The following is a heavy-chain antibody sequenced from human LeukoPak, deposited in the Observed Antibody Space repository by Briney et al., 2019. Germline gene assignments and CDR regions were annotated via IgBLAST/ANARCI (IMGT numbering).Heavy chain of an antibody. CDR1: GFTFSSYA. V-gene: IGHV3-23*01. Sequence: GGSLRLSCAASGFTFSSYAMSWVRQAPGKGLEWVSLISNNGRSTHYADSVKGRFTISRDNSKNTLYLQMNSLRAEDTAVYYCAKDSCSTTSCYRGVDYWGQGTLVTVSS. J-gene: IGHJ4*02. CDR3: AKDSCSTTSCYRGVDY. CDR2: ISNNGRST. D-gene: IGHD2-2*01.